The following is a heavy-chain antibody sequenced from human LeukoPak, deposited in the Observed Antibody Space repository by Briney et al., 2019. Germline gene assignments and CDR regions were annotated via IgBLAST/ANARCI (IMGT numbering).Heavy chain of an antibody. V-gene: IGHV3-74*01. Sequence: GGSLRLSCAATGFTFGSYWMHWVRQAPGKGLVWVSRINTDGGDTIYADSVKGRFTISRDNAKNTLFLQMNSLRAEDTAVYYCARDEKIVGASGQDYWGQGTLVTVSS. CDR2: INTDGGDT. CDR3: ARDEKIVGASGQDY. CDR1: GFTFGSYW. D-gene: IGHD1-26*01. J-gene: IGHJ4*02.